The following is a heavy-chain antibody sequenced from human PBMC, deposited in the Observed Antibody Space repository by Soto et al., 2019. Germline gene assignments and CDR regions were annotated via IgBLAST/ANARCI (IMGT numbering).Heavy chain of an antibody. CDR3: ARVPLDYSNSHYFDF. J-gene: IGHJ4*02. V-gene: IGHV4-61*01. CDR2: IYNNRSF. CDR1: GGSVSSGSFY. D-gene: IGHD6-6*01. Sequence: SETLSLTCTVSGGSVSSGSFYWSWIRQPPGKALEWIGFIYNNRSFNYNPPLKSRVTMSVDTSKHQFSLKLSSVTAADTAVYYCARVPLDYSNSHYFDFWGQGALVTVSS.